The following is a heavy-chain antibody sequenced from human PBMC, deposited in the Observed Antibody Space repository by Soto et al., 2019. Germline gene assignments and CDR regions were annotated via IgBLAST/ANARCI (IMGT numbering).Heavy chain of an antibody. V-gene: IGHV4-59*01. CDR2: IYYSGST. D-gene: IGHD4-4*01. CDR3: ARDHSNGWFDP. Sequence: SETLSLTCTVSGGSISSYYWSWIRQPPGKGLEWIGYIYYSGSTNYNPSLKSRVTISVDTSKNQFSLKLSSVTAADTAVYYCARDHSNGWFDPWGQGTLVTVSS. CDR1: GGSISSYY. J-gene: IGHJ5*02.